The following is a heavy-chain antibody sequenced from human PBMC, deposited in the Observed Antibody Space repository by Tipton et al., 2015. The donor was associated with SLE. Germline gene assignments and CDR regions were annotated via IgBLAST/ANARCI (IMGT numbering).Heavy chain of an antibody. V-gene: IGHV4-59*11. Sequence: TLSLTCTVSGGSISSHYWSWIRQPPGKGLEWIGYIYYSGSTNYNPSLKSRVTISVDTSKNQFSLKLSSVTAADTAVYYCARDKFEGDYGMDVWGQGTTVPVSS. J-gene: IGHJ6*02. CDR1: GGSISSHY. D-gene: IGHD1-26*01. CDR3: ARDKFEGDYGMDV. CDR2: IYYSGST.